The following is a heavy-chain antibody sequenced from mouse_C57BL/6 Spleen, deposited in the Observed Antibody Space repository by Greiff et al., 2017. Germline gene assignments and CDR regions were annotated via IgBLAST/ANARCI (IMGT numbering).Heavy chain of an antibody. V-gene: IGHV1-78*01. CDR3: ARGGIGSTTVVPYWYFDV. CDR2: IYPRDGST. Sequence: VKLQESDAELVKPGASVKISCKVSGYTFTDHTIHWMKQRPEQGLEWIGYIYPRDGSTKYNEKFKGKATLTADKSSSTAYMQLNSLTSEDSAVYFCARGGIGSTTVVPYWYFDVWGTGTTVTVSS. D-gene: IGHD1-1*01. J-gene: IGHJ1*03. CDR1: GYTFTDHT.